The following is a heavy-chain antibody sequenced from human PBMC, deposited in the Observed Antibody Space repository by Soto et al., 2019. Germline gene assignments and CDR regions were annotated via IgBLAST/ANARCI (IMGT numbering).Heavy chain of an antibody. Sequence: EVQLVESGGGLVKPGDSLRLSCAVSGFKFSDAWMNWVRQAPGKGREWVGRIKSQGGGETKDYAAPVKGRFAISRDDSRDTLYLQMNSLKIEATAVYYCAWDNSGRFRTAHWGQGTLATVS. V-gene: IGHV3-15*07. J-gene: IGHJ4*02. D-gene: IGHD4-4*01. CDR3: AWDNSGRFRTAH. CDR2: IKSQGGGETK. CDR1: GFKFSDAW.